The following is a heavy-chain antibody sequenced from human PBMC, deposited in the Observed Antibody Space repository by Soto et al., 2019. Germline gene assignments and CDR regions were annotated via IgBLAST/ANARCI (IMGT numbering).Heavy chain of an antibody. CDR1: GYTFTSYG. D-gene: IGHD1-1*01. V-gene: IGHV1-18*01. CDR3: ARVSQLELPLNWFDP. Sequence: QVQLVQSGAEVKKPGASVKVSCKASGYTFTSYGISWVRQAPGQGLEWMGWISAYNGNTNYAQKLQGRVTMTTDTATSTAYMELRSLRSDDTAVYYCARVSQLELPLNWFDPWGQGTLVTVSS. J-gene: IGHJ5*02. CDR2: ISAYNGNT.